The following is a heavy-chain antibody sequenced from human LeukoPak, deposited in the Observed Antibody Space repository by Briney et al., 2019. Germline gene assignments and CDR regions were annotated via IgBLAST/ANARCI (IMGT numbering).Heavy chain of an antibody. CDR2: IYPGDSDT. V-gene: IGHV5-51*01. Sequence: PGESLKISCKGPGYSFTSYWIGWVRQMPGKGLEWMGIIYPGDSDTRYSPSFQGQVTISADKSISTAYLQWSSLKASDTAMYYCARTKMVVAATLDYYGMDVWGQGTTVTVSS. D-gene: IGHD2-15*01. CDR1: GYSFTSYW. CDR3: ARTKMVVAATLDYYGMDV. J-gene: IGHJ6*02.